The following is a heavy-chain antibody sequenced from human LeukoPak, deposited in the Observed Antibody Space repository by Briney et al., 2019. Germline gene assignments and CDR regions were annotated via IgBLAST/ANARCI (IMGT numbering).Heavy chain of an antibody. V-gene: IGHV3-9*01. CDR2: ITWNRDNI. CDR1: GFTFDDYA. D-gene: IGHD3-22*01. J-gene: IGHJ6*02. CDR3: AKDLSSAITSALVLDV. Sequence: GRFLRLSCAASGFTFDDYAMHWVRQAPGKGLEWVSGITWNRDNIGYGDSVKGRFTISRDNVKNVLYLQMTSLRPEDTALYYCAKDLSSAITSALVLDVWGQGTTVIVSS.